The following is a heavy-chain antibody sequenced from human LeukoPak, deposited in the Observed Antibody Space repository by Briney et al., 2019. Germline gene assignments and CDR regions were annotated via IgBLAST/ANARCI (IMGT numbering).Heavy chain of an antibody. CDR1: GGTFSSYA. Sequence: SVKVSCKASGGTFSSYAISWVRQAPGQGLEWMGGIIPIFGTANCAQKFQGRVTITADESTSTAYMELSSLRSEDTAVYYCAREYLNARFFDYWGQGTLVTVSS. CDR3: AREYLNARFFDY. V-gene: IGHV1-69*13. CDR2: IIPIFGTA. J-gene: IGHJ4*02. D-gene: IGHD6-6*01.